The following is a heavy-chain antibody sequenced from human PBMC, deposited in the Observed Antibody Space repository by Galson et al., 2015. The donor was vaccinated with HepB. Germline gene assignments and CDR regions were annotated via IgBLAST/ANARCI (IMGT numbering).Heavy chain of an antibody. D-gene: IGHD6-6*01. J-gene: IGHJ4*02. CDR2: IYHSGST. Sequence: ETLSLTCAVFGGSISSNNWWSWVRQPPGKGLEWIGEIYHSGSTNYNPSLKSRVTISVDKSKNQFSLKLSSVTAADTAVYYCASNGALVATRTGRLDYWGQGTLVTVSS. V-gene: IGHV4-4*02. CDR3: ASNGALVATRTGRLDY. CDR1: GGSISSNNW.